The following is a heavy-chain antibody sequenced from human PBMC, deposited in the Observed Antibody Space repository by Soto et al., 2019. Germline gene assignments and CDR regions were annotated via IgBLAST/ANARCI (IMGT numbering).Heavy chain of an antibody. V-gene: IGHV3-7*01. J-gene: IGHJ2*01. CDR3: ARDPLSYGDYAQTYWYFDL. Sequence: EAQLVESGGGLVQPGGSLRLSCGASGITFSRCLMSWVRQAPGKGLEWVASISQDGTATDYVDSVKGRFAICGDNPKNSLYLQMNSLRADDTAVYYCARDPLSYGDYAQTYWYFDLWGGGPRVTVSS. D-gene: IGHD4-17*01. CDR1: GITFSRCL. CDR2: ISQDGTAT.